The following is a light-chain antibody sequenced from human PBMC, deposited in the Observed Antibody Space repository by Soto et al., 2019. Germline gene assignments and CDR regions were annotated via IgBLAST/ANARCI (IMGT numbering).Light chain of an antibody. CDR2: KAS. CDR3: QQFNSYPIT. V-gene: IGKV1-5*03. CDR1: QTISSW. Sequence: DIQMTQSPSTLSLSLVDRVTIXCRASQTISSWLAWYQQKPGKAPKLLIYKASTLKSGVPSRFSGSGSGTEFTLTISSLQPEDFATYYCQQFNSYPITFGQGTRLEIK. J-gene: IGKJ5*01.